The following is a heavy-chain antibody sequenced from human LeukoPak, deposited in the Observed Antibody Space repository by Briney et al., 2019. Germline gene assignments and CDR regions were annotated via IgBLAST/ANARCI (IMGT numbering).Heavy chain of an antibody. Sequence: GGSLKLSSAASGFTFSGSAMHWVRQASGKGLEWVGRIRSKANSYATAYAASVKGRFTISRDDSKNTAYLQMNSLKTEDTAVYYCTGRAWGGYYGMDVWGKGTTVTVSS. V-gene: IGHV3-73*01. J-gene: IGHJ6*04. CDR2: IRSKANSYAT. D-gene: IGHD3-10*01. CDR1: GFTFSGSA. CDR3: TGRAWGGYYGMDV.